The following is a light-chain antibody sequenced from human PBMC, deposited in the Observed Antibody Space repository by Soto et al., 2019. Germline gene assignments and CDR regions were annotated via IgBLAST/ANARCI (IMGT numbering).Light chain of an antibody. CDR3: CSYAGSSSVV. V-gene: IGLV2-14*01. CDR1: SSDVGGYNY. Sequence: QSALTQPASVSGSPGQSVTISCTGTSSDVGGYNYVSWYQQHPGKAPKLIIYEVSYRPSGVSDRFSGSKSGNTASLTISGLQGEDEADYYCCSYAGSSSVVFGGGTKLTVL. CDR2: EVS. J-gene: IGLJ2*01.